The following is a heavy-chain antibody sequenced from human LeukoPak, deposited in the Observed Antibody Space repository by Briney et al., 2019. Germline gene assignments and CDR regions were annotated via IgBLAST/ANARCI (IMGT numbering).Heavy chain of an antibody. CDR1: GYIFTGHY. CDR2: INPKTGGT. D-gene: IGHD5-24*01. V-gene: IGHV1-2*06. Sequence: GASVKVSCKASGYIFTGHYMNWVRQVTGQGLEWMGRINPKTGGTNYAQNFQGRVTMTRDTSISTTYMEPSRLRPDDTAVYYCARVGDGLNDAFDIWGQGTMVTVSS. CDR3: ARVGDGLNDAFDI. J-gene: IGHJ3*02.